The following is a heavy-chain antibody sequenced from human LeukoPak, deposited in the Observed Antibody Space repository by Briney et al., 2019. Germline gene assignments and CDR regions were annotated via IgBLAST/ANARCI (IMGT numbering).Heavy chain of an antibody. Sequence: SETLSLTCTVSGGSISSYYWSWIRQPPWKGLEWIGYIYTSGSTNYNPSLKGRVTISVDTSKNQFSLKLSSVTAADTAVYYCARVWGDYGGDYWGQGTLVTVSS. J-gene: IGHJ4*02. CDR1: GGSISSYY. CDR3: ARVWGDYGGDY. D-gene: IGHD4-23*01. CDR2: IYTSGST. V-gene: IGHV4-4*09.